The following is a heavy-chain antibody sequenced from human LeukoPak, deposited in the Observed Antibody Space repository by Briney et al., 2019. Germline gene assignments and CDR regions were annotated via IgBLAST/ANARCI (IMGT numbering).Heavy chain of an antibody. V-gene: IGHV4-59*01. CDR3: ARESLTWLQSRTSWFDP. CDR2: IYYSGST. Sequence: SETLSLTCIVSGGSISGYYWSWIRQPPGKGLEWIGYIYYSGSTNYNPSLGGRVTISVDTSKNQFSLKLSSVTAADMAVYYCARESLTWLQSRTSWFDPWGQGTLVTVSS. J-gene: IGHJ5*02. CDR1: GGSISGYY. D-gene: IGHD5-24*01.